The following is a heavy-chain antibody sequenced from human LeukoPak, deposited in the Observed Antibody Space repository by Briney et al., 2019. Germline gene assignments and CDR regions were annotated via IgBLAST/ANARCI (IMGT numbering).Heavy chain of an antibody. Sequence: GGSLRLSCAASGFTFKTYWMHWVRQDPGKGLAWVSRINSDGSNTDYADSVKGRFTISRDNAKNTLFLQMTSLRAEDTAVYYCGRDRLGRSDAFDIWGQGTMVTVSS. CDR2: INSDGSNT. CDR1: GFTFKTYW. V-gene: IGHV3-74*01. D-gene: IGHD1-26*01. CDR3: GRDRLGRSDAFDI. J-gene: IGHJ3*02.